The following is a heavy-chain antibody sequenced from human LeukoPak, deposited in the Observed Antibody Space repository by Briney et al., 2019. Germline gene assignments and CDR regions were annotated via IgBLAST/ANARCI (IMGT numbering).Heavy chain of an antibody. Sequence: ASVKVSCKASGYTFTGYYIHWVRQAPGQGLEWMGWINPNSGNTNYAQRFQGGVTTTRDTSISTAYMELSRLRSADTAVYYCAREADNWNYVRRGPPFDYWGQGTLVTVSS. CDR1: GYTFTGYY. D-gene: IGHD1-7*01. V-gene: IGHV1-2*02. CDR2: INPNSGNT. J-gene: IGHJ4*02. CDR3: AREADNWNYVRRGPPFDY.